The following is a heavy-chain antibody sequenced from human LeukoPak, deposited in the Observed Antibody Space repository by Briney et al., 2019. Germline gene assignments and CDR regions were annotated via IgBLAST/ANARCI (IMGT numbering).Heavy chain of an antibody. V-gene: IGHV4-30-4*08. Sequence: SETLSLTCAVYGGSFSGYYWSWIRQPPGKGLEWIGYIYYSGSTYYNPSLKSRVTISVDTSKNQFSLKLSSVTAADTAVYYCARGVYYYDSSNAFDIWGQGTMVTVSS. CDR1: GGSFSGYY. CDR3: ARGVYYYDSSNAFDI. D-gene: IGHD3-22*01. J-gene: IGHJ3*02. CDR2: IYYSGST.